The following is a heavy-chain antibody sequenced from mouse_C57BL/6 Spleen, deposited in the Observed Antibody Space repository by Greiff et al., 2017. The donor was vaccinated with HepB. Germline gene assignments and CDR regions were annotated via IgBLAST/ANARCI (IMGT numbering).Heavy chain of an antibody. CDR2: IYPGSGST. CDR3: ARGIYDGYYGGLWYFDV. J-gene: IGHJ1*03. CDR1: GYTFTSYW. D-gene: IGHD2-3*01. Sequence: LVESGAELVKPGASVKMSCKASGYTFTSYWITWVKQRPGQGLEWIGDIYPGSGSTNYNEKFKSKATLTVDTSSSTAYMQLSSLTSEDSAVYYCARGIYDGYYGGLWYFDVWGTGTTVTVSS. V-gene: IGHV1-55*01.